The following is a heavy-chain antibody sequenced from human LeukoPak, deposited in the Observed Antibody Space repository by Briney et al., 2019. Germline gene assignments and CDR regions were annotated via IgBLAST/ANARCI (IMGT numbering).Heavy chain of an antibody. CDR1: GFTFSSYA. D-gene: IGHD2-15*01. CDR3: AKEKTYCSGVSCYGVRYYFDY. V-gene: IGHV3-23*01. J-gene: IGHJ4*02. Sequence: GGSLRLSCAASGFTFSSYAMSWVRQAPGKGLEWVSAISGSGGSTYYADSVKGRFNISRDNSKNTLYLQMNSLRAEDTAVYDCAKEKTYCSGVSCYGVRYYFDYWGQGTLVTVSS. CDR2: ISGSGGST.